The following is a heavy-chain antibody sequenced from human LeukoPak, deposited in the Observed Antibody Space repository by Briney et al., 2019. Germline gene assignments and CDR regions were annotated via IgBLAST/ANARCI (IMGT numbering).Heavy chain of an antibody. CDR2: INHSGST. CDR1: GGSFSGYY. D-gene: IGHD2-15*01. V-gene: IGHV4-34*01. Sequence: SETLSLTCAVCGGSFSGYYWSWIRQPPGKGLEWIGEINHSGSTNYNPSLKSRVTISVDTSKNQFSLKLSSVTAADTAVYYCARAGYCSGGSCLRLDYWGQGTLVTVSS. CDR3: ARAGYCSGGSCLRLDY. J-gene: IGHJ4*02.